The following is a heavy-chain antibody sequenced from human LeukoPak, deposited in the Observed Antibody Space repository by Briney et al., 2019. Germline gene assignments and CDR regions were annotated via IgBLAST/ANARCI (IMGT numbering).Heavy chain of an antibody. CDR3: ARAPGIYYYDSSGYFPLGY. Sequence: ASVKVSCKASGYTFTSNHIHWVRQAPGQGLEWMGVINPSGDSTSYAPKFQGRVTITRDTSASTAYMELSSLRSEDTAVYYCARAPGIYYYDSSGYFPLGYWGQGTLVTVSS. J-gene: IGHJ4*02. D-gene: IGHD3-22*01. V-gene: IGHV1-46*01. CDR2: INPSGDST. CDR1: GYTFTSNH.